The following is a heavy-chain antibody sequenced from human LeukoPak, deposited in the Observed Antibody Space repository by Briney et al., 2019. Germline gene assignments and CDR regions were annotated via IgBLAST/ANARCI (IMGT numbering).Heavy chain of an antibody. D-gene: IGHD4-17*01. Sequence: GGSLSLSCAASGFTFSSYGMSWVRQAPGKGLEWVSAISGSGGSTYYADSVKGRFTISRDNSKNTLYLQMNSLRAEDTAVYYCAKGRRNGNYMDVWGKGTTVTISS. CDR1: GFTFSSYG. J-gene: IGHJ6*03. CDR3: AKGRRNGNYMDV. V-gene: IGHV3-23*01. CDR2: ISGSGGST.